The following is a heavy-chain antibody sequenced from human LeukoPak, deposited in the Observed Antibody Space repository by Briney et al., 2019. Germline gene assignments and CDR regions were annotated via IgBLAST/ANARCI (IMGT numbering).Heavy chain of an antibody. Sequence: PSETLSLTCTVSGYSISSGYYWGWIRQPPGKGLEWIGSIYHSGSTYYNPSLKSRVTISVDTSKNQFSLKLSSVTTADTAVYYCAREGSYGGNSMDYWGQGTLVTVSS. CDR1: GYSISSGYY. J-gene: IGHJ4*02. V-gene: IGHV4-38-2*02. CDR2: IYHSGST. CDR3: AREGSYGGNSMDY. D-gene: IGHD4-23*01.